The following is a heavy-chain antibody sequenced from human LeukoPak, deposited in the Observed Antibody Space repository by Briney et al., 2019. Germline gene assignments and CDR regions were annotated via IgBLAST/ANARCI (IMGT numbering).Heavy chain of an antibody. CDR1: GGSISSSSYY. V-gene: IGHV4-39*07. CDR2: IYYSGST. J-gene: IGHJ4*02. CDR3: ARIDSSGYLFYYFDY. D-gene: IGHD3-22*01. Sequence: PSETLSLTCTVPGGSISSSSYYWGWIRQPPGRGLEWIGSIYYSGSTYYNPSLKSRVTISVDTSKNQFSLKLSSVTAAGTAVYYCARIDSSGYLFYYFDYWGQGTLVTVSS.